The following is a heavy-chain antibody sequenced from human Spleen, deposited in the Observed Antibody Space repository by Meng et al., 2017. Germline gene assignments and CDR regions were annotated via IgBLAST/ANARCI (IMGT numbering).Heavy chain of an antibody. CDR2: INPKSGDT. D-gene: IGHD6-25*01. CDR3: ARDEDISAAGKLFGYY. CDR1: GYNFPDYY. V-gene: IGHV1-2*06. J-gene: IGHJ4*02. Sequence: ASVKVSCKPSGYNFPDYYIHWVRRAPGQGLEWMGRINPKSGDTHYAQKFQARVTMTGDTSISTAYMELSGLRSDDTAMYYCARDEDISAAGKLFGYYWVRGPL.